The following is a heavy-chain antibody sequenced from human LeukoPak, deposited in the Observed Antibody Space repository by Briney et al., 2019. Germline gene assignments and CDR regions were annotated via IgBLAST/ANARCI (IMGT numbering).Heavy chain of an antibody. CDR2: IWYDGSNK. D-gene: IGHD2-2*01. CDR1: GFTFSSYG. J-gene: IGHJ4*02. Sequence: GGSLRLSCAASGFTFSSYGMHWVRQAPGKGLEWVAFIWYDGSNKYYADSVKGRFTISRDNSKNTLYLQMNSLRAEDTAVYYCAKEESIVVVPAALFDYWGQGTLVTVSS. V-gene: IGHV3-30*02. CDR3: AKEESIVVVPAALFDY.